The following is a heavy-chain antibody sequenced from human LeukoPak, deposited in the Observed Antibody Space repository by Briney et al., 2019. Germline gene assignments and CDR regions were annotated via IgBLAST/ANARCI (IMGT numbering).Heavy chain of an antibody. D-gene: IGHD3-10*01. CDR3: AASRPPPPHHPQYYYGSHFDY. J-gene: IGHJ4*02. Sequence: GASVKVSCKVSGYTLTELSMHWVRQAPGKGLEWMGGFDPEDGETIYAQKFQGRVTMTEDTSTDTAYMELSSLRSEDTAVYYCAASRPPPPHHPQYYYGSHFDYWGQGTLVTVSS. CDR2: FDPEDGET. V-gene: IGHV1-24*01. CDR1: GYTLTELS.